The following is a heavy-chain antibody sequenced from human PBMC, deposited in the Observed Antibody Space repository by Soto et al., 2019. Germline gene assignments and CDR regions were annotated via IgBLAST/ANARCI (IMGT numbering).Heavy chain of an antibody. CDR3: ARDRFDAFDI. V-gene: IGHV4-59*01. J-gene: IGHJ3*02. CDR2: IYYSGST. CDR1: GGSISSYY. Sequence: SETLSLTCTVSGGSISSYYWSWIRQPPGKGLEWIGYIYYSGSTNYNPSLKSRVTISVDTSKNQFYLKLSSVTAADTAVYYCARDRFDAFDIWGQGTMVTVSS.